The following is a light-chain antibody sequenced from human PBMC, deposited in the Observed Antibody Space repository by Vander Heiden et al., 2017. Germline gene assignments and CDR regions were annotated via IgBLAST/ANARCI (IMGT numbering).Light chain of an antibody. J-gene: IGLJ2*01. V-gene: IGLV8-61*01. CDR1: SAPLSSSIY. Sequence: QPMVTQEPSLPVSPGRTVTLTCAVNSAPLSSSIYFGSYQQSPGQAPRHPVYNENTRSAVVPDRFSGSILRDKAALTIAGDQADDESSYYCVLYVSSGIAVFGGGTYLTVL. CDR3: VLYVSSGIAV. CDR2: NEN.